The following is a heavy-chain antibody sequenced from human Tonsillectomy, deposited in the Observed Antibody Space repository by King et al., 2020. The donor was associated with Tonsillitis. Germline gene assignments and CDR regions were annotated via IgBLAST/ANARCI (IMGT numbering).Heavy chain of an antibody. CDR1: GYTFTSNW. D-gene: IGHD6-19*01. CDR3: ARDHSITVTGMLGWWLDP. J-gene: IGHJ5*02. V-gene: IGHV1-46*01. CDR2: INPSGGTT. Sequence: QLVQSGAEVKKPGASVKVSCKTSGYTFTSNWIHWVRQAPGQGLEWMGIINPSGGTTQYAQKFQGRVTVTRDTSTSTVYMELTSLRPEDTAMYYCARDHSITVTGMLGWWLDPGGQGTLVTVSS.